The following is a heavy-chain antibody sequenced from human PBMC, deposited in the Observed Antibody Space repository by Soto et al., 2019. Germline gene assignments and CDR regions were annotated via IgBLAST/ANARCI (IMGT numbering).Heavy chain of an antibody. CDR2: FSGSCGSS. CDR3: AKFHYYDNSGYPSFDY. V-gene: IGHV3-23*01. CDR1: GFTFSSYA. D-gene: IGHD3-22*01. J-gene: IGHJ4*02. Sequence: GGSLRLSCAASGFTFSSYAMSWVRQAPGKGLEWVSAFSGSCGSSYYADSVKGRFTISRDNSKNTLYLQMNSLRAEDTAVYYCAKFHYYDNSGYPSFDYWGQGTLVTVSS.